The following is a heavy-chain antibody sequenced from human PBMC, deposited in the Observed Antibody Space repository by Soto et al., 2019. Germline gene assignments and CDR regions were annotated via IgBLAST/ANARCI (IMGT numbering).Heavy chain of an antibody. D-gene: IGHD3-22*01. CDR3: ARTYYYDSSGYYYLDY. CDR1: GGSISSYY. J-gene: IGHJ4*02. V-gene: IGHV4-59*01. CDR2: IYYSGST. Sequence: QVQLQESGPGLVKPSETLSLTCTVSGGSISSYYWSWIRQPPGKGLEWIGYIYYSGSTNYNPSLKSRVTISVDTSKHQFSLKLSSVTAADTAVYYCARTYYYDSSGYYYLDYWGQGTLVTVSS.